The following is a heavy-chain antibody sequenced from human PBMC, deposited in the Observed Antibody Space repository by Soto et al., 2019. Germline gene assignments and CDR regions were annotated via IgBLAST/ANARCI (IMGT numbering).Heavy chain of an antibody. CDR3: ARYCSGGSCYD. V-gene: IGHV3-33*01. CDR1: GFTFSSYG. CDR2: IWYDGSNK. J-gene: IGHJ4*02. Sequence: GGSLRLSCAASGFTFSSYGMHWVRQAPGKGLEWVAVIWYDGSNKYYADSVKGRFTISRDNSKNTLYLQMNSLRAEDTAVYYTARYCSGGSCYDWGQGTLVTVSS. D-gene: IGHD2-15*01.